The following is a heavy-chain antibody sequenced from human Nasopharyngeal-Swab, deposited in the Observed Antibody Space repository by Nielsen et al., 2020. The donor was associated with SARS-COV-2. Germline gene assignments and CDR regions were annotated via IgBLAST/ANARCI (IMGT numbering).Heavy chain of an antibody. CDR1: VYTFTSYA. V-gene: IGHV7-4-1*02. CDR2: INTNTGNP. J-gene: IGHJ6*02. CDR3: ARVRDAYYDFWSGYAMDV. D-gene: IGHD3-3*01. Sequence: ASVKVSCKASVYTFTSYAMNWVRQAPGQGLEWMGWINTNTGNPAYAQGFTGRFVFSLDTSVSTTYLQISSLKAEDTAVFYCARVRDAYYDFWSGYAMDVWGQGTTVTVSS.